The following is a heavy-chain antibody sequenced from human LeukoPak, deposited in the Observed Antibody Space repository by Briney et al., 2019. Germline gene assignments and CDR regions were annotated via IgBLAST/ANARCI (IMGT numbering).Heavy chain of an antibody. CDR2: ISAYNGNT. Sequence: ASVKVSCKASGYTFTNYVITWVRQAPGQGLEWMGWISAYNGNTHYAQKFQGRVTITRNTSISTAYMELSSLRSEDTAVYYCARGSSSGWIPSWGGYYYMDVWGKGTTVTVSS. CDR1: GYTFTNYV. J-gene: IGHJ6*03. CDR3: ARGSSSGWIPSWGGYYYMDV. V-gene: IGHV1-8*01. D-gene: IGHD6-19*01.